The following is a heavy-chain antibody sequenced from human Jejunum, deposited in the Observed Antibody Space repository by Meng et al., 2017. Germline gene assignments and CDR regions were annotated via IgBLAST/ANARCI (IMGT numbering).Heavy chain of an antibody. D-gene: IGHD5-18*01. CDR3: ARGRYSYGL. CDR2: ISSSGNTE. J-gene: IGHJ4*02. V-gene: IGHV3-11*01. Sequence: QVELVQSGGGLVKPGGSLGLSCAASGFTFSDYYVSWIRQAPGKGLEWVSYISSSGNTEDHADSVKGRFTISRDNAQNSVYLQMNSLRAEDTAVYYCARGRYSYGLWGQGTLVTVSS. CDR1: GFTFSDYY.